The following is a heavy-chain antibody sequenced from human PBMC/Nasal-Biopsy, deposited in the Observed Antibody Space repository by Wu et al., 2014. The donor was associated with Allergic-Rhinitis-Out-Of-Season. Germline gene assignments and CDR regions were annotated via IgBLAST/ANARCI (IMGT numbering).Heavy chain of an antibody. CDR3: AREYCSSIYCRNEAFDM. D-gene: IGHD2-2*01. CDR2: IKHDGSEE. Sequence: LRLSCAASGFTFSRYWMSWVRQAPGKGLEWVASIKHDGSEEYYVDSVKGRFTVSRDDAQNSLFLQMNNLGAEDTAVYHCAREYCSSIYCRNEAFDMWGQGTTVIVSS. J-gene: IGHJ3*02. CDR1: GFTFSRYW. V-gene: IGHV3-7*04.